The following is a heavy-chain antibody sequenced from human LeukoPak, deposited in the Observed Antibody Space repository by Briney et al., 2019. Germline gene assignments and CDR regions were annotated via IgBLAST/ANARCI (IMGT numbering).Heavy chain of an antibody. D-gene: IGHD2-15*01. CDR1: GFTFGSLW. V-gene: IGHV3-7*03. CDR2: IRLDVSET. Sequence: GGSLRLSCAASGFTFGSLWMSWVRQAPGKGLEWVANIRLDVSETNYLDSVKGRFTISGDSSKNSLYLQMSSLRAEDTAVYYCARYHCPTPTCCFDYWGQGDLVSVSS. CDR3: ARYHCPTPTCCFDY. J-gene: IGHJ4*02.